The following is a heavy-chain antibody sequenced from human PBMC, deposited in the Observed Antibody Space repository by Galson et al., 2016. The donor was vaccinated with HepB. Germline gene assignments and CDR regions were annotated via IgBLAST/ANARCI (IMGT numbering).Heavy chain of an antibody. V-gene: IGHV3-7*03. D-gene: IGHD3-22*01. CDR1: GFTFGSVW. CDR2: IKPDGSER. Sequence: SCATSGFTFGSVWMSWVRQAPGKGLEWVANIKPDGSERYYVDSLKSRFTISRDNAKNSLYLQMNNLRAEDTAVYYCALYYYDSSGFVEYFQHWGQGTRVTVSS. J-gene: IGHJ1*01. CDR3: ALYYYDSSGFVEYFQH.